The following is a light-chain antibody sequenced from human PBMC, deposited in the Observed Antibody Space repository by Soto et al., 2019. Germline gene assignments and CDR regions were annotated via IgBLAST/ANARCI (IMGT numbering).Light chain of an antibody. J-gene: IGKJ5*01. CDR2: DAS. CDR3: QQRNVWPPIT. CDR1: QSVRTS. V-gene: IGKV3-11*01. Sequence: VLTQSPATLSLSPGARATLSCRASQSVRTSLAWYQHKPGQAPRLVIYDASLRANGVPARFGGSGSGTDFTLTINSLEPEDFAVYYCQQRNVWPPITFGQGTRLEI.